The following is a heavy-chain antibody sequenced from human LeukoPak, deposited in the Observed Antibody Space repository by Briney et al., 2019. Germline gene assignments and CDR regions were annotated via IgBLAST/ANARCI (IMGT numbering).Heavy chain of an antibody. Sequence: GGSLRLSCAASGFTFSSYGMSWGPQAPGKGLEWVSAISGSGGSTYYADSVKGRFTISRENSKNKLYLQMNSLRAEDTAVYYCAKLRVMVYFDYWGQGTLVTVSS. CDR1: GFTFSSYG. J-gene: IGHJ4*02. V-gene: IGHV3-23*01. D-gene: IGHD3-10*01. CDR3: AKLRVMVYFDY. CDR2: ISGSGGST.